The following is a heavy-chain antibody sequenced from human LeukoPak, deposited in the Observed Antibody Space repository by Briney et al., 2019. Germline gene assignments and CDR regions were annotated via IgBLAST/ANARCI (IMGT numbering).Heavy chain of an antibody. CDR2: IYYSGST. V-gene: IGHV4-59*08. CDR1: GGSISSYY. J-gene: IGHJ3*02. Sequence: PSETLSLTCTVSGGSISSYYWSWIRQPPGKGLEWIGYIYYSGSTNYNPSLKSRVTISVDTSKNQFSLKLGSVTAADTAVYYCARQGNSYYDFWSGYDAFDIWGQGTMVTVSS. D-gene: IGHD3-3*01. CDR3: ARQGNSYYDFWSGYDAFDI.